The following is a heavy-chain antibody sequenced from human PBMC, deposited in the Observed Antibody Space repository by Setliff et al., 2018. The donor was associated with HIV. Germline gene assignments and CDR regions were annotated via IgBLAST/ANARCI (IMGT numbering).Heavy chain of an antibody. V-gene: IGHV4-61*09. CDR2: IHISGTT. CDR3: ASDMMYHYDRSGSFGWFGP. J-gene: IGHJ5*02. Sequence: SETLSLTCTVSGGSISSGSDYWSWIRQPAGKGLEWIGQIHISGTTNYNPSLKSRVTISIDTSKHQFSLKLTSVTAADTAVYYCASDMMYHYDRSGSFGWFGPWGQGTQVTVSS. D-gene: IGHD3-22*01. CDR1: GGSISSGSDY.